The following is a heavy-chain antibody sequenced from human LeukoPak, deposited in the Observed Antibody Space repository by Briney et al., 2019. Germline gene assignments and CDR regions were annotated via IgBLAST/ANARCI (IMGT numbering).Heavy chain of an antibody. D-gene: IGHD6-6*01. CDR1: GFTVSSNY. Sequence: GGSLRLSCAASGFTVSSNYMSWVRQAPGKGLEWVSVIYSGGSTYYADSVKGRFTISRDNSKNTLYLQMNSLRAEDTAVYYCARDLQLVGTFDYWGQGTLVTVSS. CDR2: IYSGGST. CDR3: ARDLQLVGTFDY. V-gene: IGHV3-66*02. J-gene: IGHJ4*02.